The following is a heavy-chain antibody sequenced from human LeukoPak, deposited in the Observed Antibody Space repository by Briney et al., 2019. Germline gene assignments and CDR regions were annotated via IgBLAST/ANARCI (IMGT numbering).Heavy chain of an antibody. Sequence: GGSLRLSCAASGFTFSSYAMSWVRQAPGKGLEWVSAISGSGGSTYYADSVKGRFTISRDNSKNTLYLQMNSLRAEDTAVYYCAEGQITMIVVVPYYFDYWGQGTLVTVSS. CDR2: ISGSGGST. CDR3: AEGQITMIVVVPYYFDY. J-gene: IGHJ4*02. D-gene: IGHD3-22*01. V-gene: IGHV3-23*01. CDR1: GFTFSSYA.